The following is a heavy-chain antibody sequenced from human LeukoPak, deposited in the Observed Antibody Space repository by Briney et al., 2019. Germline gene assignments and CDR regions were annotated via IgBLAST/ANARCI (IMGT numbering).Heavy chain of an antibody. D-gene: IGHD6-13*01. CDR2: IYYSGST. V-gene: IGHV4-4*02. Sequence: SGTLSLTCAVSGGSISSSNWWSWVRQPPGKGLEWIGSIYYSGSTYYNPSLKSRVTISVDTSKNQFSLKLSSVTAADTAVYYCASNYAPHSSSWSYYYYGMDVWGQGTTVTVSS. CDR3: ASNYAPHSSSWSYYYYGMDV. J-gene: IGHJ6*02. CDR1: GGSISSSNW.